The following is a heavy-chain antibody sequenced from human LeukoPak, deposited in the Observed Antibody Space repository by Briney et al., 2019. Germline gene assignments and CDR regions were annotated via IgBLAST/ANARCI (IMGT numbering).Heavy chain of an antibody. V-gene: IGHV3-7*01. D-gene: IGHD5-24*01. J-gene: IGHJ4*02. CDR1: GFTFSNYW. CDR3: ARDADGYED. Sequence: GGSLRLSCTASGFTFSNYWMNWVRQAPGKGLEWVANIKEDGSEDYYADSVKGRFAISKDNAKNSLYLQMNNLRAEDTAMYYCARDADGYEDWGQGTLVIVSS. CDR2: IKEDGSED.